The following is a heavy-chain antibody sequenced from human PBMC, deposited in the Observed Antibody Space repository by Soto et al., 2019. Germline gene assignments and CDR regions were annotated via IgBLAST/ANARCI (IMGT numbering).Heavy chain of an antibody. Sequence: QVQLVQSGAEVKKPGASVKVSCKTSGYTFTTYPMHWVRQAPGQRLEWMGWITAGNGNTKYSQKFQGRVTTTRDTSASTAYMAPSSLRSACTAVHYCARVLPMVRGLIFDAFDMWGQGTMVTVPS. CDR3: ARVLPMVRGLIFDAFDM. J-gene: IGHJ3*02. D-gene: IGHD3-10*01. CDR2: ITAGNGNT. CDR1: GYTFTTYP. V-gene: IGHV1-3*01.